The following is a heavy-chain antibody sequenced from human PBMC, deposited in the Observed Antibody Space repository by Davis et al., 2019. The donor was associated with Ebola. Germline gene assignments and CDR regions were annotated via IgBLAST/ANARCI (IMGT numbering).Heavy chain of an antibody. D-gene: IGHD2-8*01. CDR2: IYPGDSDT. CDR3: AREDTNIHYYMDV. Sequence: KVSCKTPGYSFTSYWIGWVRQMPGKGLEWMGIIYPGDSDTTYSPSFQGQVTISADKSISTAYLQWSSLKASDTAMYYCAREDTNIHYYMDVWGKGTTVTVSS. CDR1: GYSFTSYW. V-gene: IGHV5-51*01. J-gene: IGHJ6*03.